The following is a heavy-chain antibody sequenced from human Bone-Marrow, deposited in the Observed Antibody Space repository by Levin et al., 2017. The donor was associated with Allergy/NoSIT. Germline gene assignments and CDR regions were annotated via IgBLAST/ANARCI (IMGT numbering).Heavy chain of an antibody. D-gene: IGHD2-2*02. CDR3: AKDLEDELLYGAVHGDAMDV. Sequence: GESLKISCAGSGFXXTRHXITXXXXXXXKGLEWVSSISGSGGSTYYADSVKGRFTISRENAENTLYLQMNRLRAEDTAVSYRAKDLEDELLYGAVHGDAMDVWGQGTTVTVSS. V-gene: IGHV3-23*01. CDR2: ISGSGGST. CDR1: GFXXTRHX. J-gene: IGHJ6*02.